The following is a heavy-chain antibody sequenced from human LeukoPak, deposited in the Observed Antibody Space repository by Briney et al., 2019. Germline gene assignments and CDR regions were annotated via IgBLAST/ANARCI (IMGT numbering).Heavy chain of an antibody. CDR1: GFTFTGHS. J-gene: IGHJ5*02. D-gene: IGHD3-22*01. CDR3: ARDLGQYYDTSDNWFDP. Sequence: GGSLRLSCVASGFTFTGHSMHWVRQAPGKGLEWVAVLADDEKTIFYADSLKGRFTVSRDNSKNTVYLQMNSLRAEDTAVYYCARDLGQYYDTSDNWFDPWGQGTLVTVSS. CDR2: LADDEKTI. V-gene: IGHV3-30*04.